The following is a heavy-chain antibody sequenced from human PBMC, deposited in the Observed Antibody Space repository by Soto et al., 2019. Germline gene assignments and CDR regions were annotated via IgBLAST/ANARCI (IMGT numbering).Heavy chain of an antibody. CDR3: ARSVLLGIGAAGS. J-gene: IGHJ5*02. D-gene: IGHD6-25*01. CDR1: GFAFDRYG. CDR2: IWNDGSEK. V-gene: IGHV3-33*01. Sequence: QVQLVESGGGVVQPGSFLRLSCAASGFAFDRYGMHWVRQAPGKGLEWVAVIWNDGSEKKYADSVKGRFTISRDNSEKILFLQMNKMRAEDTAVYFCARSVLLGIGAAGSWGQGIRVTVSS.